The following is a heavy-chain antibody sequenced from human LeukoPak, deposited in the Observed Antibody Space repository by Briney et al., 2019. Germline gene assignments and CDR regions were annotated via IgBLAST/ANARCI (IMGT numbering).Heavy chain of an antibody. J-gene: IGHJ3*02. D-gene: IGHD1-14*01. CDR2: IYYSGSS. Sequence: SETLSLTCTVSGGSISSSSYSWGWIRQPPGKGLEWIGIIYYSGSSYYNPSLKSRVTISIDTSQNQFSLKLTSVTAADTAVYYCARDIRITGALGTFDIWGQGTLVTVSS. CDR1: GGSISSSSYS. CDR3: ARDIRITGALGTFDI. V-gene: IGHV4-39*07.